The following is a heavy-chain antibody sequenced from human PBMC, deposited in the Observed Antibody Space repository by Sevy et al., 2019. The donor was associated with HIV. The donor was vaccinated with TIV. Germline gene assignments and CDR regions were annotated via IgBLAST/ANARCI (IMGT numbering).Heavy chain of an antibody. V-gene: IGHV1-8*01. CDR2: INPSRGNT. Sequence: ASVKVSCRTSGYTFTTYDINWVRQATGQGLEWMGWINPSRGNTGSAQKFQGRLTMTRDTSTSTAYMELSSLESQDTAVYYCARRRGFGELLGLGYWGQGTLVNVSS. CDR3: ARRRGFGELLGLGY. CDR1: GYTFTTYD. D-gene: IGHD3-10*01. J-gene: IGHJ4*02.